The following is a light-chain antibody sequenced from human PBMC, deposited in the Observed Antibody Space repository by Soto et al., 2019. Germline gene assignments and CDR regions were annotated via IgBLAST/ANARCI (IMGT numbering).Light chain of an antibody. Sequence: IVMTQSPATLSVSPGERATLSCRASQSVSSNLAWYQQKPGQAPRLLIYAASTRATGVPARISGSGSGTEFTLTISSLQSEDFAVYYCQQHNNWPPWTFGQGTKVEIK. CDR3: QQHNNWPPWT. V-gene: IGKV3-15*01. J-gene: IGKJ1*01. CDR2: AAS. CDR1: QSVSSN.